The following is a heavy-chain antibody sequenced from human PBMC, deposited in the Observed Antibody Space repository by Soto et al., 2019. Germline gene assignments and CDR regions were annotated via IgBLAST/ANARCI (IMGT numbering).Heavy chain of an antibody. V-gene: IGHV4-39*01. J-gene: IGHJ3*02. Sequence: PETLSLTCPVSGGSISSSSYYWGWIRQPPGKGLEWSGSIYYSGSTDYNPTLKSRVTISVDTSKNQFSLKLSSVTAADTAVYCCARGMATLSGAFDIWGQGTMVTVSS. CDR1: GGSISSSSYY. CDR3: ARGMATLSGAFDI. D-gene: IGHD5-12*01. CDR2: IYYSGST.